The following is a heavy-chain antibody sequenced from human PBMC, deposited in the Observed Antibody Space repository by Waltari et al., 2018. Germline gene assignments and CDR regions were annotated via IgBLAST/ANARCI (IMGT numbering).Heavy chain of an antibody. CDR3: ARGYSSGWYLNY. D-gene: IGHD6-19*01. CDR1: GFTFSSFE. CDR2: IGSSGSTI. Sequence: EVQLVESGGGLVQPGGSLKLSCAASGFTFSSFEMNWVRQAPGKGLEWILYIGSSGSTIYYADSVKGRFTISRDNAKNSLSLQMDSLRAEDTAIYYCARGYSSGWYLNYWGQGTLVTVSS. V-gene: IGHV3-48*03. J-gene: IGHJ4*02.